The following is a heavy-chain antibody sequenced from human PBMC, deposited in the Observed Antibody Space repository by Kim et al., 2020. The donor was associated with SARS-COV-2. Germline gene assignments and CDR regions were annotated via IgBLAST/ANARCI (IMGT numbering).Heavy chain of an antibody. CDR2: MNPNSGNT. J-gene: IGHJ6*02. Sequence: ASVKVSCKASGYTFTSYDINWVRQATGQGLEWMGWMNPNSGNTGYAQKFQGRVTMTRNTSISTAYMELSSLRSEDTAVYYCARGRRGTMILVVIPYYYYGMDVWGQGTTVTVSS. D-gene: IGHD3-22*01. CDR3: ARGRRGTMILVVIPYYYYGMDV. CDR1: GYTFTSYD. V-gene: IGHV1-8*01.